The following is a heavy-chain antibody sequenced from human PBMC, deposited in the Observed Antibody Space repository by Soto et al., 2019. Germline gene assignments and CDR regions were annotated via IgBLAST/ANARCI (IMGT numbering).Heavy chain of an antibody. J-gene: IGHJ6*02. CDR2: ISSSGSTI. D-gene: IGHD6-13*01. V-gene: IGHV3-11*01. Sequence: PGGSLRLSCAASGFTFSDYYMSWIRQAPGKGLEWVSYISSSGSTIYYADSVKGRFTISRDNAKNSLYLQMNSLRAEDTAVYYCARDGGASSSWDYYYYYGMDVCGQGTTLTVSS. CDR1: GFTFSDYY. CDR3: ARDGGASSSWDYYYYYGMDV.